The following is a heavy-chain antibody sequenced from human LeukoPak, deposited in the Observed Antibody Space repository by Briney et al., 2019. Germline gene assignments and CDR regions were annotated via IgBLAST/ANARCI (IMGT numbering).Heavy chain of an antibody. V-gene: IGHV3-48*04. CDR2: ISSSGSTI. J-gene: IGHJ6*04. CDR1: GFTFSSYW. CDR3: AELGITMIGGV. D-gene: IGHD3-10*02. Sequence: GGSLRLSCAASGFTFSSYWMSWVRQAPGKGLEWVSYISSSGSTIYYADSVKGRFTISRDNAKNSLYLQVNSLRAEDTAVYYCAELGITMIGGVWGKGTTVTISS.